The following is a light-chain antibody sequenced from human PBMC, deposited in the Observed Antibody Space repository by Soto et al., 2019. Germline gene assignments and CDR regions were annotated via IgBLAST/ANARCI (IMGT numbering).Light chain of an antibody. CDR2: GAS. CDR1: QSFTNSY. Sequence: EVVLTQSPGTLSLSPGERATLCCRASQSFTNSYLAWYQQKPGQAPRLLIYGASSRATGISDRFSGSASGTDFTLTISRLESEDFAVYYCQQYGVSPRTFGQGTKV. CDR3: QQYGVSPRT. V-gene: IGKV3-20*01. J-gene: IGKJ1*01.